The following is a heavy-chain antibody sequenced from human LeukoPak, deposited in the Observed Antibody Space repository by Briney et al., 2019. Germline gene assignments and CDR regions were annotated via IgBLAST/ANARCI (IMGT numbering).Heavy chain of an antibody. CDR1: GGSITDFY. CDR2: IYYTGST. V-gene: IGHV4-59*08. CDR3: AASRWYFDV. Sequence: SETLSLTCTVSGGSITDFYWSWVRQPPGKRLEWLGFIYYTGSTTYNPSLESRVTISVDTSKNQFSLRLRSVTAADTAVYYCAASRWYFDVWGRGVVVAVSS. J-gene: IGHJ2*01.